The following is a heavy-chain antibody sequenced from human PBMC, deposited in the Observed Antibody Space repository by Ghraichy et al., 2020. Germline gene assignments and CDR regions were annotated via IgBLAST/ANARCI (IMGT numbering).Heavy chain of an antibody. V-gene: IGHV4-34*01. CDR2: VRHSGGS. CDR3: ARAPETGSDFDY. J-gene: IGHJ4*02. Sequence: SQTLSLTCAVSGGSFSGYYWSWIRQPPGKGLEWIGEVRHSGGSNYNPSLKSRVTLSLDTSKKEFSLRLSSVTAAGTAIYYCARAPETGSDFDYWGQGNLVTVTS. CDR1: GGSFSGYY. D-gene: IGHD1-1*01.